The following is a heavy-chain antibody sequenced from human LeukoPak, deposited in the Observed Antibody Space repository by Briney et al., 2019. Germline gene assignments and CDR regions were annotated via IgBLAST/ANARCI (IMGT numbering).Heavy chain of an antibody. CDR3: ARDMYSSGRVPFDY. CDR2: INAGNGNT. V-gene: IGHV1-3*01. D-gene: IGHD6-19*01. Sequence: ASVKVSCKASGYTFTSYAMHWVRQAPGQRLEWMGWINAGNGNTKYSQEFQGRVTITRDTSASTAYMELRSLRSDDTAVYYCARDMYSSGRVPFDYWGQGTLVTVSS. J-gene: IGHJ4*02. CDR1: GYTFTSYA.